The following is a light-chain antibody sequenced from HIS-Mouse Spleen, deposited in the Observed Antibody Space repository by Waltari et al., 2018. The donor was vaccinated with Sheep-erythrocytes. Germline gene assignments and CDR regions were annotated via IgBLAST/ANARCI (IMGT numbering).Light chain of an antibody. CDR2: DVS. CDR1: SSDDGGYNY. V-gene: IGLV2-11*01. Sequence: QSALTQPRSVSGSPGQSVTISCTGTSSDDGGYNYVSWYQQHPGKAPKLMIYDVSKLPSGVPDRFSASKSGNTASLTISGLQAEDEADYYRCSYAGSYNHVFATGTKVTVL. J-gene: IGLJ1*01. CDR3: CSYAGSYNHV.